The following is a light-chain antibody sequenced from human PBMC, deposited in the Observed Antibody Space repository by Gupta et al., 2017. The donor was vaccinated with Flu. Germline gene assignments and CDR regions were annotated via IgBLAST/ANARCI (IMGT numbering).Light chain of an antibody. CDR2: ADI. CDR1: GGGIASNY. V-gene: IGLV6-57*01. Sequence: GGGIASNYVQWYQQRPGSSPTLLIFADIRRPSGVPGRFSASIDISPNSASLTISGLMTEDEAVYYCQTYESDSRVFGGGTKLTV. J-gene: IGLJ2*01. CDR3: QTYESDSRV.